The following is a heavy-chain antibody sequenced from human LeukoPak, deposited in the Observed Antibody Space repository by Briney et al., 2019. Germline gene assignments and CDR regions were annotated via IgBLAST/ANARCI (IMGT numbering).Heavy chain of an antibody. CDR3: ARERTPKPYYGSGTFYRYFDY. J-gene: IGHJ4*02. D-gene: IGHD3-10*01. V-gene: IGHV3-11*04. CDR2: ISSSGSTK. CDR1: GFNFSDYY. Sequence: PGGSLRLSCAASGFNFSDYYMNWIRQAPGKGLEWVSFISSSGSTKYYADSVKGRFTIFRDIAKNSLYLQMNSLRADDTAVYYRARERTPKPYYGSGTFYRYFDYWGQGTLVTVSS.